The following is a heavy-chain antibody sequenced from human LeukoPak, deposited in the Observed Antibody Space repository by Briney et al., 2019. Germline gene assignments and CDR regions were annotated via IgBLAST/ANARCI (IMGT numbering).Heavy chain of an antibody. CDR3: AKPRDYGDVDY. CDR1: RFTFSSYG. CDR2: ISGSGGST. J-gene: IGHJ4*02. Sequence: GGSLRLSCAASRFTFSSYGMHWVRQAPGKGLEWVSAISGSGGSTYYADSVKGRFTISRDNSKNTLYLQMNSLRAEDTAVYYCAKPRDYGDVDYGGQGTLVTVSS. V-gene: IGHV3-23*01. D-gene: IGHD4-17*01.